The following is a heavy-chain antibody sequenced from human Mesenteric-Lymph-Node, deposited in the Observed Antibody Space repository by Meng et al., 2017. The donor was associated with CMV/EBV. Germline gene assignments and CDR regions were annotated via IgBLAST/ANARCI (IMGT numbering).Heavy chain of an antibody. V-gene: IGHV3-21*01. Sequence: GGSLRLSCAASGFTFSSYSMNWVRQAPGKGLEWVSSISSSSSYIYYADSVKGRFTISRDNAKNSLYLQMNSLRAEDTAVYYCARDFCSSTSCPTKSYYFDYWGQGTLVTVSS. D-gene: IGHD2-2*01. CDR3: ARDFCSSTSCPTKSYYFDY. CDR1: GFTFSSYS. CDR2: ISSSSSYI. J-gene: IGHJ4*02.